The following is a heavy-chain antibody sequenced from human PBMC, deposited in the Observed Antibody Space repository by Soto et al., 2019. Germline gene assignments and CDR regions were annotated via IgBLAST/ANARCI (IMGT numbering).Heavy chain of an antibody. V-gene: IGHV3-48*01. CDR3: ARDQSTESPFRTQKAFWFDP. D-gene: IGHD2-2*01. Sequence: EVQLVESGGGLVQPGGSLRLSCAASGFTFSNYSMNWVRQAPGKGLEWVSYISSSSSTIYYADSVKGRFTISRDNAKNSRYLKMNSLRAEDTAVYYCARDQSTESPFRTQKAFWFDPWGQGTLVTVSS. CDR2: ISSSSSTI. J-gene: IGHJ5*02. CDR1: GFTFSNYS.